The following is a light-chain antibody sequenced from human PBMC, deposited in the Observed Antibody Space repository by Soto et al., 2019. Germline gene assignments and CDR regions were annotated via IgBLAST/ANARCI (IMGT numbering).Light chain of an antibody. CDR1: QSVSSN. J-gene: IGKJ4*01. CDR2: DAS. Sequence: EIVMTQSPATLSVSPGERATLSCRASQSVSSNLAWHQQKPGQAPRILMYDASTRATGISARFSGSGSGTEFTLTISSLQSEDFAVYYCQHYNNWPLTFGGGTKVDIK. CDR3: QHYNNWPLT. V-gene: IGKV3-15*01.